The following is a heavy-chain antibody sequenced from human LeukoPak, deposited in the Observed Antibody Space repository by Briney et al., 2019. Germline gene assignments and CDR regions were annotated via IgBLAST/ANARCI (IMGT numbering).Heavy chain of an antibody. D-gene: IGHD3-22*01. CDR2: ISSSSSTT. CDR3: ARDRYYYDSSGYYGEDY. J-gene: IGHJ4*02. Sequence: PGGSLRLSCAASGFTFSSYSMNWVRQAPGKGLEWVSYISSSSSTTYYADSVKGRFTISRDNAKNSLYLQMNSLRAEDTAVYYCARDRYYYDSSGYYGEDYWGQGTLVTVSS. V-gene: IGHV3-48*01. CDR1: GFTFSSYS.